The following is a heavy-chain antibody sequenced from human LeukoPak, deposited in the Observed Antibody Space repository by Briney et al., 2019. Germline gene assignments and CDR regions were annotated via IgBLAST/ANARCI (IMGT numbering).Heavy chain of an antibody. D-gene: IGHD3-16*01. Sequence: PGGSLRLSCAASGFTFSSYAMSWVRQAPGKGLEWVSATSGSGGSTDYADSVKGRFTISRDNSKNTLYLQMNSLRAEDTAVYYCAKLKLGERKFDPWGQGTLVTVSS. CDR3: AKLKLGERKFDP. V-gene: IGHV3-23*01. J-gene: IGHJ5*02. CDR1: GFTFSSYA. CDR2: TSGSGGST.